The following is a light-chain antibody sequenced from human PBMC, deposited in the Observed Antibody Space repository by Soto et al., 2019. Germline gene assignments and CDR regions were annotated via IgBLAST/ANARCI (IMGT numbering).Light chain of an antibody. Sequence: SSELTQPPSVSVAPGQTARITCGGNNIGSKSVHWYQQKPGQAPVLVVYDDSDRPSGSPERFSGYNSGNTATLTISRVEAGDEAFYYCKVWDSTNGVFGGATQLTV. V-gene: IGLV3-21*02. CDR3: KVWDSTNGV. J-gene: IGLJ2*01. CDR1: NIGSKS. CDR2: DDS.